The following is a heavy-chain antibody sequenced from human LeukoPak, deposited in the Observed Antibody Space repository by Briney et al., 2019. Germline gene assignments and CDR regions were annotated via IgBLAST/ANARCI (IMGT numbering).Heavy chain of an antibody. CDR3: TRVPQGCSSTSCYFDY. Sequence: TGGPLRLSCAASGFTFSRHWMDWVRQAPGKGLEWVGFIRSKAYGGTTEYAASVKGRFTISRDDSKSIAYLQMNSLKTEDTAVYYCTRVPQGCSSTSCYFDYWGQGTLVTVSS. V-gene: IGHV3-49*04. J-gene: IGHJ4*02. D-gene: IGHD2-2*01. CDR1: GFTFSRHW. CDR2: IRSKAYGGTT.